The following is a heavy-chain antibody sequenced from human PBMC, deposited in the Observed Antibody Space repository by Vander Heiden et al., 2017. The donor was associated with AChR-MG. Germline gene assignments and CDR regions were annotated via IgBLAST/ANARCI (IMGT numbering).Heavy chain of an antibody. CDR2: IRSKAYGGTT. D-gene: IGHD3-3*01. V-gene: IGHV3-49*04. CDR3: TRDSLNLRFPAY. J-gene: IGHJ4*02. Sequence: EVQLVVSGGGLVQPGQPLRLSCTASGFTFGDYAMSWVRQAPGKGLEWVGFIRSKAYGGTTEYAASVKGRFTISRDDSKSIAYLQMNSLKTEDTAVYYCTRDSLNLRFPAYWGQGTLVTVSS. CDR1: GFTFGDYA.